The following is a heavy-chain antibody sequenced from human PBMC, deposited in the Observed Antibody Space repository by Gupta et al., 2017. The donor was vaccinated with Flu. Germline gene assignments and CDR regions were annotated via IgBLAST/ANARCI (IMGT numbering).Heavy chain of an antibody. CDR2: ISSSGGST. J-gene: IGHJ3*02. Sequence: EVQLLESGGGLVQPGGSLRLSCAASGFTFSSYAMSWVRQAPGKGLEWVSAISSSGGSTYYADSVKGRFTNSRDNSKNTLYLQMNSLRAEDTAVYYCAKEMNSVATTFDAFDIWGQGTMVTVSS. D-gene: IGHD5-12*01. CDR1: GFTFSSYA. CDR3: AKEMNSVATTFDAFDI. V-gene: IGHV3-23*01.